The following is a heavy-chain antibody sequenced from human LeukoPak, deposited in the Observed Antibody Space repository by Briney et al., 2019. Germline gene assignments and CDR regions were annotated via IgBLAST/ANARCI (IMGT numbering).Heavy chain of an antibody. CDR2: IIPIFGTA. CDR1: GGTFSSYT. Sequence: SVKVSCKASGGTFSSYTISWVRQAPGQGLEWMGGIIPIFGTANYAQRFQGRVTITTDESTSTAYMELSSLRSEDTAVYYCASSLGEVDWFDPWGQGTLVTVSS. D-gene: IGHD3-10*01. V-gene: IGHV1-69*05. J-gene: IGHJ5*02. CDR3: ASSLGEVDWFDP.